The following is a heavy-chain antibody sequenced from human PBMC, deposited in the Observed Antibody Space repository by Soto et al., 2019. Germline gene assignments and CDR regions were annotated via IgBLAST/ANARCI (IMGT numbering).Heavy chain of an antibody. V-gene: IGHV1-69*13. CDR2: IIPIFGTA. D-gene: IGHD3-10*01. CDR3: ARQYYGSGSYYNLAFLRHPIDY. Sequence: ASVKVSCKASGGTFSSYAISWVRQAPGQGLEWMGGIIPIFGTASYAQKFQGRVTITADESTSTAYMELSSLRSEDTAVYYCARQYYGSGSYYNLAFLRHPIDYWGQGTQVTVSS. CDR1: GGTFSSYA. J-gene: IGHJ4*02.